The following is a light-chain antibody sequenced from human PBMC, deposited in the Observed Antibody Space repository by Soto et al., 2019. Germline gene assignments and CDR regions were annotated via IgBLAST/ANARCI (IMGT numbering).Light chain of an antibody. CDR3: SSYTVTTTLVV. V-gene: IGLV2-14*01. CDR1: SSDIGAFNY. Sequence: QSALTQPASVSGSPGQSVTISCTGTSSDIGAFNYVSWYQHHPGKAPKLMIYGVANRPSGVSNRVSGSKSGNTASLTISGLQAEDEASYYCSSYTVTTTLVVFGGGTKLTVL. J-gene: IGLJ2*01. CDR2: GVA.